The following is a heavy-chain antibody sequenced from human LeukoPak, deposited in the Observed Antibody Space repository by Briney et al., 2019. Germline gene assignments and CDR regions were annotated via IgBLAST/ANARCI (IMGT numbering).Heavy chain of an antibody. V-gene: IGHV4-59*11. CDR1: GGSISSHY. CDR3: VRGGDDNAMWMYYFDY. Sequence: SETLSLTCTVSGGSISSHYWSWIRQLPGQGLEWIGYISYSGSTNYNPSLKSRVTISVDTSKTQFSLKLSSVTAADTAMYYCVRGGDDNAMWMYYFDYWGQGTLVSVSS. J-gene: IGHJ4*02. CDR2: ISYSGST. D-gene: IGHD3-9*01.